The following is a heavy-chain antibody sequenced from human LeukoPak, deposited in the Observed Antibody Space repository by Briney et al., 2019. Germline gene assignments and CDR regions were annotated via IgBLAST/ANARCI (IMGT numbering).Heavy chain of an antibody. Sequence: GASLQISSQGSGSIFTTYWIGWVRQLPGKRQAWMGIIYPGDSDPSYSPSYQGQVTISADKSISIAYLQWSSLKASDTAMYYCARRIIVGATNWFDPWGQGTLVTVSS. CDR2: IYPGDSDP. D-gene: IGHD1-26*01. V-gene: IGHV5-51*01. CDR3: ARRIIVGATNWFDP. J-gene: IGHJ5*02. CDR1: GSIFTTYW.